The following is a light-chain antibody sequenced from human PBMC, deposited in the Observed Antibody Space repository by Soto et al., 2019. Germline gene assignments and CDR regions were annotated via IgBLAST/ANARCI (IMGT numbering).Light chain of an antibody. J-gene: IGKJ1*01. V-gene: IGKV3-20*01. CDR1: QTVTSNY. CDR3: QQYGSSGT. Sequence: EIVLTQSPGTLSSSPGERVTLSCRASQTVTSNYLAWYQQKPGQSPRLLIFGASIRDTGLPDRFSGSGSGTDFILTISRLEPEDFAVYYCQQYGSSGTFGQGTKVDIK. CDR2: GAS.